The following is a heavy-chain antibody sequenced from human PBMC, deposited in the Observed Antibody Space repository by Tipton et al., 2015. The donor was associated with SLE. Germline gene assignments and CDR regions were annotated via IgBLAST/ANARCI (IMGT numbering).Heavy chain of an antibody. D-gene: IGHD5-18*01. CDR1: SYAIYNGFY. J-gene: IGHJ4*02. Sequence: TLSLTCSVSSYAIYNGFYWGWIRQSPGKGLEWVGSIYRSGTAYYNPSLKSRVTMSVDTSKNQFSLKLSSVTAADTAVYYCASLGYSYGLGFDYWGQGTLVTVSS. CDR2: IYRSGTA. V-gene: IGHV4-38-2*01. CDR3: ASLGYSYGLGFDY.